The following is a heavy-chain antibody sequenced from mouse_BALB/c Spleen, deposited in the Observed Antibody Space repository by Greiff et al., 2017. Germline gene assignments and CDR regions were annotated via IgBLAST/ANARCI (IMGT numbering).Heavy chain of an antibody. CDR1: GFSLTSYG. CDR3: ARGDSSGYVPHY. Sequence: VKLVESGPGLVAPSQSLSITCTVSGFSLTSYGVHWVRQPPGKGLEWLGVIWAGGSTNYNSALMSRLSISKDNSKSQVFLKMNSLQTDDTAMYYCARGDSSGYVPHYWGQGTTLTVSS. V-gene: IGHV2-9*02. CDR2: IWAGGST. J-gene: IGHJ2*01. D-gene: IGHD3-2*01.